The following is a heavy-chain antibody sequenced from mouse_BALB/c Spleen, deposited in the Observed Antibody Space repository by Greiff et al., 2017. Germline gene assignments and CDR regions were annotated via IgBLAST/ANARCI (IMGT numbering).Heavy chain of an antibody. V-gene: IGHV3-2*02. Sequence: DVQLQESGPGLVKPSQSLSLTCTVTGYSITSDYAWNWIRQFPGNKLEWMGYISYSGSTSYNPSLKSRISITRDTSKNQFFLQLNSVTTEDTATYYCARRYGNYNYYAMDYWGQGTSVTVSS. CDR2: ISYSGST. CDR3: ARRYGNYNYYAMDY. J-gene: IGHJ4*01. CDR1: GYSITSDYA. D-gene: IGHD2-10*02.